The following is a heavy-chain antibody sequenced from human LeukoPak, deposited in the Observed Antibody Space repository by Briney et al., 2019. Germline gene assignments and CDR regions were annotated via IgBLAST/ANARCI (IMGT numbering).Heavy chain of an antibody. V-gene: IGHV4-39*01. CDR3: ARRGEAAGSKGAFDY. J-gene: IGHJ4*02. D-gene: IGHD6-13*01. CDR1: GGSIRSGSYY. CDR2: IDYSGTT. Sequence: SDTLSLTCTVSGGSIRSGSYYWGWIRQPPGEGLEWIASIDYSGTTYYNPSLKRRVTISVDTSKNQFSLKLSSVTAADTALYYCARRGEAAGSKGAFDYWGQGTLVTV.